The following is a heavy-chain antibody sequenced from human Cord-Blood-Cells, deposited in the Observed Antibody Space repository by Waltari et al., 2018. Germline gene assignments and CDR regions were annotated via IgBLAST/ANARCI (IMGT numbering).Heavy chain of an antibody. Sequence: QVQLQQWGAGLLKPSETLSLTCAVYGGSFSGYYWSWIRQPPGKGLEWIGEINHRGSTNYNPSLKSRVTISVDTSKNQFSLKLSSVTAADTAVYYCARHVYCSSTSCYMDAFDIWGQGTMVTVSS. J-gene: IGHJ3*02. CDR2: INHRGST. CDR3: ARHVYCSSTSCYMDAFDI. CDR1: GGSFSGYY. V-gene: IGHV4-34*01. D-gene: IGHD2-2*02.